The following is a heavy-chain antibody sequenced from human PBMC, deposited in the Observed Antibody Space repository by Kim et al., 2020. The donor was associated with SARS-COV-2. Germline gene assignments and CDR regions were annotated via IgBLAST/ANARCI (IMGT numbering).Heavy chain of an antibody. D-gene: IGHD3-10*01. CDR3: ARKPDIKWERITMVRGVIKDAFDI. Sequence: SETLSLTCTVSGGSISSGGYYWSWIRQHPGKGLEWIGYIYYSGSTYYNPSLKSRVTISVDTSKNQFSLKLSSVTAADTAGYYCARKPDIKWERITMVRGVIKDAFDIGGRGPMVPVSS. J-gene: IGHJ3*02. CDR1: GGSISSGGYY. CDR2: IYYSGST. V-gene: IGHV4-31*03.